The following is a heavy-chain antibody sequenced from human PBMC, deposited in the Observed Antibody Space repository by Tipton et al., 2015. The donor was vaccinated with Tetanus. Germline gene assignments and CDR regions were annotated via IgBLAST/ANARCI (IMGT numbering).Heavy chain of an antibody. V-gene: IGHV1-2*02. D-gene: IGHD3-22*01. J-gene: IGHJ6*02. CDR3: ARDRGDYIYYGMDV. Sequence: QLVQSGAEMKKPGASVKVSCKASGYTFTGYYIYWVRQAPGQGLEWMGWTDPNSGGTVYAQKFQGRVTMTRDTSISTGYMELRSLRSDDTAVYYCARDRGDYIYYGMDVWGPGTTVTVS. CDR2: TDPNSGGT. CDR1: GYTFTGYY.